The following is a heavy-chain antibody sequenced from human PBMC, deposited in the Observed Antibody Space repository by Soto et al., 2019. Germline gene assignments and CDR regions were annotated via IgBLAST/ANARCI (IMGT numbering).Heavy chain of an antibody. CDR2: INAGNGNT. D-gene: IGHD3-10*01. CDR3: VRGLLWFGELSPPSA. J-gene: IGHJ5*02. Sequence: QAQLVQSGADGKKPGASVKVSCWTSGYTFISYAIHWVRQAPGQRLEWMGWINAGNGNTKYAQNFQGRLTISRDTSASTASMGLSSLRSEATALYYCVRGLLWFGELSPPSAWGQGTLVTVSS. V-gene: IGHV1-3*01. CDR1: GYTFISYA.